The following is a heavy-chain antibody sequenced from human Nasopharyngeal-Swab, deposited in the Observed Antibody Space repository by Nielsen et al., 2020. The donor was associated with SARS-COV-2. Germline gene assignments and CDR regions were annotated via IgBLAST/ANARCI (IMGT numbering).Heavy chain of an antibody. CDR2: IYYSGST. Sequence: RQAPGKGLEWIGSIYYSGSTNYNPSLRSRVTMSVDKSKNQFSLKLSSVTAADTAVYYCARRGLVGITISFDYWGQGTLVTVSS. CDR3: ARRGLVGITISFDY. J-gene: IGHJ4*02. V-gene: IGHV4-39*07. D-gene: IGHD1-26*01.